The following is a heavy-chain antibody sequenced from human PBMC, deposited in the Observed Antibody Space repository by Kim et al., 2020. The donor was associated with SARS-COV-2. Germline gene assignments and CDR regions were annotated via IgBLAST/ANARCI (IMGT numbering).Heavy chain of an antibody. V-gene: IGHV4-61*02. D-gene: IGHD2-2*01. Sequence: SETLSLTCTVSGGSISSGSYYWSWIRQPAGKGLEWIGRIYTSGSTNYNPSLKSRVTISVDTSKNQFSLKLSSVTAADTAVYYCARCGGTSCYCDYWGQGTLVTVSS. CDR3: ARCGGTSCYCDY. CDR2: IYTSGST. J-gene: IGHJ4*02. CDR1: GGSISSGSYY.